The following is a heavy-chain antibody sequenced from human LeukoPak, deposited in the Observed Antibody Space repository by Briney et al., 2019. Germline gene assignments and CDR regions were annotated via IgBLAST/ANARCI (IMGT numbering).Heavy chain of an antibody. CDR1: GGSFGGYY. J-gene: IGHJ4*02. CDR2: INHSGST. V-gene: IGHV4-34*01. Sequence: SETLSLTCAVYGGSFGGYYWSWIRQPPGKGLEWIGEINHSGSTNYNPSLKSRVTISVDTSKNQFSLKLSSVTAADTAVYYCARGVVPAAMFDYWGQGTLVTVSS. D-gene: IGHD2-2*01. CDR3: ARGVVPAAMFDY.